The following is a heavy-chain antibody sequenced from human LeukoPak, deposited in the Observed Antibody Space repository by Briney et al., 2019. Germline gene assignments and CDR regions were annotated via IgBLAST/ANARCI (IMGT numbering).Heavy chain of an antibody. J-gene: IGHJ4*02. Sequence: GRSLRLSCAASGFTFSSYGMHWDRQAPGKGLEWVAVIWYDGSNKYYADSVKGRFTISRDNSKNTLYLQMNSLRAEDTAVYYCARDLGRDYGDSDYWGQGTLVTVSS. CDR1: GFTFSSYG. CDR3: ARDLGRDYGDSDY. V-gene: IGHV3-33*01. CDR2: IWYDGSNK. D-gene: IGHD4-17*01.